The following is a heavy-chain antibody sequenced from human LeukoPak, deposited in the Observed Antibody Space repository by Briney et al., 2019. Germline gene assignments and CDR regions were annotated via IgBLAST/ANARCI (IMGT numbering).Heavy chain of an antibody. Sequence: GGSLRLSCAASGFSFDDYAMSWVRQALGKGLEWVSAISGSGSITEYADSVKGRFTISRDNSKNTLYLQMNSLRAEDTAVYYCAKGNLPIIAAAGLFDYWGQGTLVTVSS. V-gene: IGHV3-23*01. D-gene: IGHD6-13*01. CDR1: GFSFDDYA. J-gene: IGHJ4*02. CDR2: ISGSGSIT. CDR3: AKGNLPIIAAAGLFDY.